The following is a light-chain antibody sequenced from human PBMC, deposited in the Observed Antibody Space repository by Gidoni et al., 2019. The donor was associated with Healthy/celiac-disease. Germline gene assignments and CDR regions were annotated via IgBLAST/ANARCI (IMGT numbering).Light chain of an antibody. CDR2: LGS. CDR3: MPALQTPFT. Sequence: DIVMTQSPLSLPVTPGEPASISCRSSQSLLHSNGYNYLDWYLQKPGQSPQLLIYLGSNRASGVPARFSGSGSGTDFTLQIRRVAAEDVGVYYCMPALQTPFTFGPGTKVDIK. V-gene: IGKV2-28*01. J-gene: IGKJ3*01. CDR1: QSLLHSNGYNY.